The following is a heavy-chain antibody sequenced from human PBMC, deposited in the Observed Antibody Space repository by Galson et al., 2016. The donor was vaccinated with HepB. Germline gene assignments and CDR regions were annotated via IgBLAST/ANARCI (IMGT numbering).Heavy chain of an antibody. D-gene: IGHD1-14*01. CDR3: ARDGEPLYDYGMDV. J-gene: IGHJ6*02. CDR2: INVGNGIT. Sequence: SVKVSCKASGYTFTSYRTLWVRQAPGQSLEWMGWINVGNGITKYSEKVQGRVTITSDTSASTVHMELSSLISGDTAVYYCARDGEPLYDYGMDVWGQGTTVIVSS. V-gene: IGHV1-3*01. CDR1: GYTFTSYR.